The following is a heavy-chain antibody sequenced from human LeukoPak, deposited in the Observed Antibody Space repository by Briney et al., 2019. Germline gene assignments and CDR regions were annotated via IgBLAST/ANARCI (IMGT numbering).Heavy chain of an antibody. J-gene: IGHJ4*02. CDR2: ISWNSGSI. CDR1: GFTFDDYA. Sequence: GGSLRLSCAASGFTFDDYAMHWVRQAPGKGLEWVSGISWNSGSIGYADSVKGRFTTSRDNAKNSLYLQMNSLSAEDMALYYCAKGSSGWYYYFDYWGQGTLVTVSS. V-gene: IGHV3-9*03. CDR3: AKGSSGWYYYFDY. D-gene: IGHD6-19*01.